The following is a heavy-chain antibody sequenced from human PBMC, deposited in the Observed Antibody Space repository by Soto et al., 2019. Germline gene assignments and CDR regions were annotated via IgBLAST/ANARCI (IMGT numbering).Heavy chain of an antibody. J-gene: IGHJ4*02. V-gene: IGHV2-5*01. D-gene: IGHD1-26*01. CDR1: GFSLSTSGVG. CDR3: AHSPFDIVGAPDFDY. Sequence: QITLKESGPTLVKPTQSLTLTCTFSGFSLSTSGVGVGWIRQPPGKALEWLALIYWNDDKRYSPSLKSRLTITKDTSKNQVALTMTNMDPVDTATYYCAHSPFDIVGAPDFDYWGQGTLVTVSS. CDR2: IYWNDDK.